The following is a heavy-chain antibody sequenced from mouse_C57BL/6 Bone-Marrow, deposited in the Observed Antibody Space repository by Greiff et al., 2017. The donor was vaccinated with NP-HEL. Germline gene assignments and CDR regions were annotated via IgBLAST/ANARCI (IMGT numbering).Heavy chain of an antibody. CDR1: GFTFSSYG. CDR3: ASHGYASWFAY. V-gene: IGHV5-6*02. CDR2: ISSGGSYT. Sequence: DVKLQESGGDLVKPGGSLKLSCAASGFTFSSYGMSWVRQTPDKRLEWVATISSGGSYTYYPDSVKGRFTISRDNAKNTLYLQMSSLKSEDTAMYYCASHGYASWFAYWGQGTLVTVSA. J-gene: IGHJ3*01. D-gene: IGHD2-2*01.